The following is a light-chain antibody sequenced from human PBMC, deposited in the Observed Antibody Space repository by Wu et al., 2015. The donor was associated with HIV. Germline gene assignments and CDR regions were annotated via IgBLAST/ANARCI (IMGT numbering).Light chain of an antibody. CDR3: QQSTPSYRYT. J-gene: IGKJ3*01. Sequence: GERSHHLLQGHSEHQSQPLSWYQRKSGQAPRLLIYGTSNRGTGVPDRFSGSGSGTNFSLVITRIEPDDFAVYFCQQSTPSYRYTFGQGTRVDLK. V-gene: IGKV3-20*01. CDR2: GTS. CDR1: EHQSQP.